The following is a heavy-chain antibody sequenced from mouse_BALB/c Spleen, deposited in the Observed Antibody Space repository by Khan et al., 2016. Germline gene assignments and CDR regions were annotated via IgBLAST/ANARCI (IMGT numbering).Heavy chain of an antibody. CDR2: ISYSGST. D-gene: IGHD2-10*02. CDR3: ARYEYGSYYFDY. J-gene: IGHJ2*01. CDR1: GYSITSDYA. Sequence: EVQLQESGPGLVKPSQSLSLTCTVTGYSITSDYAWNWIRQFPGNKLEWMGYISYSGSTSYNPSLKSRISITRDTSKNQFFLQLNSVTTEDTATYYCARYEYGSYYFDYWGQGTTLTVSS. V-gene: IGHV3-2*02.